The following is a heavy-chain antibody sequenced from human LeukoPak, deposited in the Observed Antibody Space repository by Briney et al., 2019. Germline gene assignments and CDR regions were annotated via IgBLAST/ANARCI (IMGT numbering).Heavy chain of an antibody. V-gene: IGHV3-33*06. CDR3: AKDFGGYVGY. CDR1: GFTFSSYG. Sequence: GRSLRLSCAASGFTFSSYGMHWVRQAPGKGLEWVAVIWYDGSNKYYADSVKGRFTISRDNSKNTLYLQMNSLRAEDTAVYYCAKDFGGYVGYWGQGTLVTVSS. J-gene: IGHJ4*02. D-gene: IGHD5-12*01. CDR2: IWYDGSNK.